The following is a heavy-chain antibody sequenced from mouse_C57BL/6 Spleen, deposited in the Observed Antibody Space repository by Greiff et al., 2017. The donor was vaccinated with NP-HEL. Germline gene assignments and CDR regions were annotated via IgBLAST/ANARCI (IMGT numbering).Heavy chain of an antibody. CDR3: ARDSNYAKFAY. CDR1: GYTFTSYT. D-gene: IGHD2-5*01. Sequence: VKLQESGAELARPGASVKMSCKASGYTFTSYTMHWVKQRPGQGLEWIGYINPSSGYTKYNQKFKDKATLTADKSSSTAYMQLSSLTSEDSAVYYCARDSNYAKFAYWGQGTLVTVSA. V-gene: IGHV1-4*01. CDR2: INPSSGYT. J-gene: IGHJ3*01.